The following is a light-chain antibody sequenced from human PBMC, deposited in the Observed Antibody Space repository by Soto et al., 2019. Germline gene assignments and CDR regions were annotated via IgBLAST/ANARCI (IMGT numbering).Light chain of an antibody. J-gene: IGLJ1*01. CDR1: SSDVGNYNL. V-gene: IGLV2-23*01. Sequence: QSVLTQPASVSGSPGQSITISCTGTSSDVGNYNLVSWYQQHPGKAPKLMIYEGSKWPSGVSNRFSGSKSGNTASLTISGLQAEDEADYYCCSYAGSRTYVFGSGTKATVL. CDR2: EGS. CDR3: CSYAGSRTYV.